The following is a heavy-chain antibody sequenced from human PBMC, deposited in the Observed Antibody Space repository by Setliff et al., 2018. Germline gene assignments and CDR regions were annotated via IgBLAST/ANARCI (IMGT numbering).Heavy chain of an antibody. D-gene: IGHD6-19*01. CDR3: ARDQGPNSSGWYYAGGSYPDY. V-gene: IGHV1-3*01. Sequence: ASVKVSCKASGYTFTSYAMHWVRQAPGQRLEWMGWINAGNGNTKYSQKFQGRVTITRDTSASTAYMELSSLRSEDTAVYYCARDQGPNSSGWYYAGGSYPDYWGQGTLVT. J-gene: IGHJ4*02. CDR2: INAGNGNT. CDR1: GYTFTSYA.